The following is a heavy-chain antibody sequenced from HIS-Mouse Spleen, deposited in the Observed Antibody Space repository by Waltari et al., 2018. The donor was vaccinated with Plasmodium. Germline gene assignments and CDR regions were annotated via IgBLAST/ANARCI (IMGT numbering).Heavy chain of an antibody. J-gene: IGHJ4*02. Sequence: QVQLVESGGGVVQPGRSLGLSCAASGFPFSSYGMHGVRQAPGKGLEWVAVISYDGSNKYYADSVKGRFTISRDNSKNTLYLQMNSLRAEDTAVYYCAKDRRSSSWYVDYWGQGTLVTVSS. CDR1: GFPFSSYG. V-gene: IGHV3-30*18. CDR2: ISYDGSNK. CDR3: AKDRRSSSWYVDY. D-gene: IGHD6-13*01.